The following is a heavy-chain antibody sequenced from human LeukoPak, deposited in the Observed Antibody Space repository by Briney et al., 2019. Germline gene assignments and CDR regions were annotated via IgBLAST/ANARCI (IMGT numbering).Heavy chain of an antibody. CDR1: GGSISSYY. CDR2: IYYSGST. CDR3: ARGVGYYDSSGNWLNWFDP. Sequence: SETLSLTCTVSGGSISSYYWSLIRQPPGKGLEWIWDIYYSGSTNYNPSLKSRVTISVDKSKNQFSLKLSSVTAADTAVYYCARGVGYYDSSGNWLNWFDPWGQGTLVTVSS. V-gene: IGHV4-59*01. D-gene: IGHD3-22*01. J-gene: IGHJ5*02.